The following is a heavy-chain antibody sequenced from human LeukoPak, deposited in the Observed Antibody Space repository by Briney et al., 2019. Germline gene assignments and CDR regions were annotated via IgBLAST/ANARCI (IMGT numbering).Heavy chain of an antibody. V-gene: IGHV3-30*18. Sequence: GGSLRLSCAASGFTFSSYGMRWVRQAPGKGLEWVAVISYDGSNKYYADSVKGRFTISRDNSKNTLYLQMNSLRAEDTAVYYCAKDLKGYFDCLLYPYGLGYGMDVWGKGTTVTVSS. CDR3: AKDLKGYFDCLLYPYGLGYGMDV. CDR2: ISYDGSNK. CDR1: GFTFSSYG. J-gene: IGHJ6*04. D-gene: IGHD3-9*01.